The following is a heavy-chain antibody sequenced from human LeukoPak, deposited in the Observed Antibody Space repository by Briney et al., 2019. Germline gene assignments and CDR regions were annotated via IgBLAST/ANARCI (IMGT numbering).Heavy chain of an antibody. CDR3: ARASGDIVETATMGSY. Sequence: PGGSLRLSCAASGFTFNSYSMNWVRQAPGKGPEWVSSISSSSSSIYYADSVKGRFTISRDNAKNSLYLQMNSLRAEDTAVYYCARASGDIVETATMGSYWGQGTLVTVSS. CDR2: ISSSSSSI. D-gene: IGHD5-18*01. V-gene: IGHV3-21*01. J-gene: IGHJ4*02. CDR1: GFTFNSYS.